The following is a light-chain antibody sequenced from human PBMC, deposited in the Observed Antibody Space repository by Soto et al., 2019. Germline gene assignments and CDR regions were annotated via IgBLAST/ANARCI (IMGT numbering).Light chain of an antibody. CDR1: QSVSNNY. Sequence: EIVLTQSPGTLSLSPGERATLSCRASQSVSNNYLAWYQQKPGQAPRLLIDGSSNRATGIPDRFRRSGSGTDFTLTISRLEPEVFAVYYCQQYGSSGTFGQGTKVDIK. CDR3: QQYGSSGT. J-gene: IGKJ1*01. V-gene: IGKV3-20*01. CDR2: GSS.